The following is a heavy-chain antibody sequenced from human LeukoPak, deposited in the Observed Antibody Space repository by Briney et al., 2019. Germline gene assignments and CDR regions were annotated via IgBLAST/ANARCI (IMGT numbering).Heavy chain of an antibody. CDR3: ARRSPNYYFDY. Sequence: GGSLRLSCAASGFTFSSYAMTWVRQAPGKGLEWVSAISGSGGNTKYADSVKGRFTISRDNSKSTLYLQMNSLRAEDTAVYYCARRSPNYYFDYWGQGTPVTVSS. CDR1: GFTFSSYA. CDR2: ISGSGGNT. V-gene: IGHV3-23*01. J-gene: IGHJ4*02.